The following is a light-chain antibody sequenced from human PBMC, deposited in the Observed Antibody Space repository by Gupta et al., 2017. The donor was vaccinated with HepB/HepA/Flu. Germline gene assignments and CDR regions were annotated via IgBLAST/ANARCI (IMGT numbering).Light chain of an antibody. CDR1: QSISSY. CDR2: GAS. CDR3: QQCYSTPWT. J-gene: IGKJ1*01. V-gene: IGKV1-39*01. Sequence: DIQMTQSPSSLSASVGDRVTITCRASQSISSYLSWYQQKPGKAPKLLIYGASSLQSGVPSRFSGSGSGTDFTLTINRLQPEDFATYSCQQCYSTPWTFGQGTKVEI.